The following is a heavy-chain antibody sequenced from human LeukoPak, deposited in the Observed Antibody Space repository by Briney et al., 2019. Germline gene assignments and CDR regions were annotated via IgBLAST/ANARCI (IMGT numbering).Heavy chain of an antibody. CDR1: GGSISSYY. D-gene: IGHD2/OR15-2a*01. CDR3: AGHHPRNTVDF. V-gene: IGHV4-59*08. J-gene: IGHJ4*02. CDR2: ISDIGSI. Sequence: XXTLSLTCTVXGGSISSYYWSWIRQPPGKGLEWIAYISDIGSINYNPSLKSGVTISLDTCKNQFSLKLSSVTAADTAVYYCAGHHPRNTVDFWGQGTLVTVSS.